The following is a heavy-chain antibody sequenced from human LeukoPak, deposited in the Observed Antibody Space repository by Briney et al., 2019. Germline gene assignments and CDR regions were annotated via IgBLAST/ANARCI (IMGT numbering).Heavy chain of an antibody. CDR2: INAGNGNT. V-gene: IGHV1-3*01. D-gene: IGHD3-10*01. CDR1: GYTFTSYA. J-gene: IGHJ5*02. CDR3: ARDRNVVRGVILSNWFDP. Sequence: ASVKVSCKASGYTFTSYAMHWVRQAPGQRLERIGWINAGNGNTKYSQKFQGRVTITRDTSASTAYMELSSLRSEDTAVYYCARDRNVVRGVILSNWFDPWGQGTLVTVSS.